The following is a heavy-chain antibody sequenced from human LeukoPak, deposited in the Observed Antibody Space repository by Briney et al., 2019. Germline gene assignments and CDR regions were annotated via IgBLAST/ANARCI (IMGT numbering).Heavy chain of an antibody. CDR1: GGSVSSTEFY. CDR3: ARLSKGRYFDYIFDN. V-gene: IGHV4-39*01. D-gene: IGHD3-9*01. CDR2: IYYTGRT. Sequence: PSETLSLTCTVSGGSVSSTEFYWGWIRQPPGKGLQWIGIIYYTGRTYYNPSLNSRVAMSVDTSQNQFSLKMASVTAADTAVYYCARLSKGRYFDYIFDNWGQGTLVTVSS. J-gene: IGHJ4*02.